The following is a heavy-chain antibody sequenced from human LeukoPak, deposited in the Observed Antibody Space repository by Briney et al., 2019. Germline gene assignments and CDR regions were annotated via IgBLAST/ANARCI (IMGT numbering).Heavy chain of an antibody. CDR2: ISASGVLM. CDR1: GFTFSIYS. J-gene: IGHJ4*02. CDR3: VRDWSYYFDY. Sequence: GGSLRLSCAASGFTFSIYSMNWVRQAPGKGLEWVSYISASGVLMWYGDSVKGRCTISRDNAKNSLYLQIDSLRDEDTAVYYCVRDWSYYFDYWGQGALVTVSS. V-gene: IGHV3-48*02.